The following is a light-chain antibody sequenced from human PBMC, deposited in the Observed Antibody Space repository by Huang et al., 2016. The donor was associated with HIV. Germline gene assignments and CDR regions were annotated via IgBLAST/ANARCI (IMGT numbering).Light chain of an antibody. CDR2: GAS. V-gene: IGKV3-15*01. CDR3: QQYNNWPLT. Sequence: EIVMTQSPAPLSVSPGEKATLAGRASQSVSSNLAGYQQKPGQAPRLLIYGASTRATGIPARFSGSGSGTEFTLTISSLQSEDFAVYYCQQYNNWPLTFGGGTKVEIK. CDR1: QSVSSN. J-gene: IGKJ4*01.